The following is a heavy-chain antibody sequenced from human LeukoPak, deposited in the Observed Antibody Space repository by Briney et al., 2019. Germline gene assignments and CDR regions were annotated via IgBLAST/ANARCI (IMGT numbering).Heavy chain of an antibody. V-gene: IGHV3-30*18. J-gene: IGHJ4*02. CDR2: ISYEGNNK. CDR3: AKDRNYVATLDY. D-gene: IGHD3-10*02. Sequence: GGSTRLSCAASGFTFSSYGMHWVRQTPGKGLECVAGISYEGNNKYYADSVKGRFTISRDDSKNTMYLQMNSLRAKDTAVYYCAKDRNYVATLDYWGQGTLVTVSS. CDR1: GFTFSSYG.